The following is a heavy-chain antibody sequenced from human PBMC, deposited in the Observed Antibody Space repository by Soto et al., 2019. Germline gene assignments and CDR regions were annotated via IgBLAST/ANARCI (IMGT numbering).Heavy chain of an antibody. V-gene: IGHV4-59*01. Sequence: SETLSLTCTVSGGSISGYYWSWIRQPPGKGLEWIGYIYYSGSTNYNPSLKSRVTISVDTSKNQFSLKLSSVTAADTAVYYCARGTSGSYFGYWGQGTLVTVSS. CDR1: GGSISGYY. D-gene: IGHD1-26*01. CDR3: ARGTSGSYFGY. CDR2: IYYSGST. J-gene: IGHJ4*02.